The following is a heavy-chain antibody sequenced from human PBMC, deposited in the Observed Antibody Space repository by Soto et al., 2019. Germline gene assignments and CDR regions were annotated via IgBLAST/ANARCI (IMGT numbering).Heavy chain of an antibody. Sequence: ASVKVSCKASGYTFTSYGISWVRQAPGQGLEWMGIINPSGGSTSYAQKFQGRVTMTRDTSTSTVYMELSSLRSEDTAVYYCAGEGYCSGGSCYSASLDAFDIWGQGTMVT. J-gene: IGHJ3*02. CDR1: GYTFTSYG. V-gene: IGHV1-46*01. D-gene: IGHD2-15*01. CDR3: AGEGYCSGGSCYSASLDAFDI. CDR2: INPSGGST.